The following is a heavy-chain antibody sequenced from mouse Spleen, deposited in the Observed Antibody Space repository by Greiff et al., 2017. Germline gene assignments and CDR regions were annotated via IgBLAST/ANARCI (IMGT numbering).Heavy chain of an antibody. D-gene: IGHD2-13*01. CDR1: GYTFTSYW. CDR3: ARGYGDYTDY. V-gene: IGHV1-69*01. Sequence: QVQLQQPGAELVMPGASVKLSCKASGYTFTSYWMHWVKQRPGQGLEWIGEIDPSDSYTNYNQKFKGKATLTVDKSSSTAYMQLSSLTSEDSAVYYCARGYGDYTDYWGQGTSVTVSS. J-gene: IGHJ4*01. CDR2: IDPSDSYT.